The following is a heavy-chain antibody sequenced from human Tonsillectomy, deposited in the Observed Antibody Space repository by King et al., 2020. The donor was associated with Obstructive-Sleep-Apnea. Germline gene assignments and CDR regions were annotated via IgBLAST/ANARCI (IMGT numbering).Heavy chain of an antibody. V-gene: IGHV3-43D*03. CDR2: ISWDGGST. CDR3: AKDSSVWSHTTFDY. CDR1: GFTFDDYA. Sequence: EVQLVESGGVVVQPGGSLRLCCVASGFTFDDYAMHWVRQAPGKGLEWVSLISWDGGSTFYADSVKGRFTISRDNSKNSLYLQMNSLRAEDTALYYCAKDSSVWSHTTFDYWGQGTLVTVSS. J-gene: IGHJ4*02. D-gene: IGHD6-19*01.